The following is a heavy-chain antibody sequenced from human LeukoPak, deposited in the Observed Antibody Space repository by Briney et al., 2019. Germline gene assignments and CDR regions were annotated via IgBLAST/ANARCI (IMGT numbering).Heavy chain of an antibody. J-gene: IGHJ6*03. V-gene: IGHV4-39*07. CDR3: ARGQPYYYYMDV. CDR2: IYYSGST. Sequence: GSLRLSCAASGFTFSSYEMNWVRQPPGKGLEWIGSIYYSGSTYYNPSLKSRVTISVDTSKNQFSLKLSSVTAADTAVYYCARGQPYYYYMDVWGKGTTVTVSS. CDR1: GFTFSSYE. D-gene: IGHD1-1*01.